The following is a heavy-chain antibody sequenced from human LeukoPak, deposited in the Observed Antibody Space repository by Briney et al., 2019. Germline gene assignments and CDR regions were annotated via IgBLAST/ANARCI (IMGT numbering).Heavy chain of an antibody. D-gene: IGHD3-3*01. CDR1: GFTFSSYD. CDR2: ISSSGTTV. J-gene: IGHJ4*02. Sequence: GGSLRLSCAASGFTFSSYDMNWVRQAPGKGLEWISYISSSGTTVFYADSVKDRFTISRDNAKNSLFLHMNILGAEDTAVYFCARDLKDFWSGRYFDQWGQGTLVSVSS. V-gene: IGHV3-48*03. CDR3: ARDLKDFWSGRYFDQ.